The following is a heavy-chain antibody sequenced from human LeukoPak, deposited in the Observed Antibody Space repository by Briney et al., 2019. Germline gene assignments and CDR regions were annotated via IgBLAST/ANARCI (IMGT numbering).Heavy chain of an antibody. V-gene: IGHV3-66*01. CDR1: GFMFSSYW. Sequence: GGSLRLSCAASGFMFSSYWMSWVRQAPGKGLEWVSVIYTGGSTYYADSVKGRFTISRDNSKNTLYLQMNSLRAEDTAVYYCARGGFDPWGQGTLVTVSS. J-gene: IGHJ5*02. CDR3: ARGGFDP. CDR2: IYTGGST.